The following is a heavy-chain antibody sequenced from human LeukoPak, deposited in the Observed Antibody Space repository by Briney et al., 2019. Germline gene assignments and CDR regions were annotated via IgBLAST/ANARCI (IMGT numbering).Heavy chain of an antibody. CDR3: AKDISYYENAFDI. Sequence: GGSLRLSCAASGFTFSSYAMSWVRQAPGKGLEWVSAISGSGGSTYYADSVKGWFTISRDNSKNTLYLQMSSLRAEDTAVYYCAKDISYYENAFDIWGQGTMVTVSS. D-gene: IGHD1-26*01. CDR1: GFTFSSYA. J-gene: IGHJ3*02. CDR2: ISGSGGST. V-gene: IGHV3-23*01.